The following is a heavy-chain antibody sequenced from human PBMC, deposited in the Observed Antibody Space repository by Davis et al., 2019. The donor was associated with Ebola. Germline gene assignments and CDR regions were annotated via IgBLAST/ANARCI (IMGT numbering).Heavy chain of an antibody. CDR2: ISWNSGSI. CDR3: AKDMRRWFGELLGTYGMDV. V-gene: IGHV3-9*02. J-gene: IGHJ6*04. D-gene: IGHD3-10*01. Sequence: SLSLSCAASGFTSAPYAIPCVRQAPGKGLEWVSGISWNSGSIGYADSVKGRFTISRDNAKNSLYLQMNSLRAEDTALYYCAKDMRRWFGELLGTYGMDVWGKGTTVTVSS. CDR1: GFTSAPYA.